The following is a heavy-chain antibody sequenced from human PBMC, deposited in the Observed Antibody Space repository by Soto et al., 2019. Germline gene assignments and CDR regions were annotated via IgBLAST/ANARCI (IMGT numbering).Heavy chain of an antibody. J-gene: IGHJ6*02. CDR2: IYYSGST. D-gene: IGHD2-2*01. CDR3: ARERYQLLSYGMDV. Sequence: SLTCTVSGGSISSYYWSWIRQPPGKGLEWIGYIYYSGSTNYNPSLKSRVTISVDTSKNQFSLKLSSVTAADTAVYYCARERYQLLSYGMDVWGQGTTVTVSS. V-gene: IGHV4-59*01. CDR1: GGSISSYY.